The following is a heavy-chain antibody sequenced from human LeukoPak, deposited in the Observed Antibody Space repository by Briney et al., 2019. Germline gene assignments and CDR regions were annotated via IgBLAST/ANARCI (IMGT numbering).Heavy chain of an antibody. V-gene: IGHV4-30-4*08. D-gene: IGHD2-15*01. CDR2: IYYSGST. CDR3: ARLLQGGWFDP. J-gene: IGHJ5*02. Sequence: PSETLSLTCAVSGGSISSGDYYWSWIRQPPGKGLEWIGYIYYSGSTYYNPSLKSRVTISVDTSKNQFSLKLSSVTAADTAVYYCARLLQGGWFDPWGQGTLVTVSS. CDR1: GGSISSGDYY.